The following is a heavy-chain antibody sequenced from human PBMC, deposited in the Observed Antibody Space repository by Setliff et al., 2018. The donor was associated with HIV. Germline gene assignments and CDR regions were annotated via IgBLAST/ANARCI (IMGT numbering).Heavy chain of an antibody. CDR2: TKNKAQSYTT. V-gene: IGHV3-72*01. J-gene: IGHJ6*03. Sequence: PGGSLRLSCAASGFTFSDHYMDWVRQAPGKGLEWVARTKNKAQSYTTEYVESVKGRFTISRDDSENSLYLQMNSLKTEDTAVYYCARGPSINAIRARGYYMDVWAKGTTVTVSS. CDR1: GFTFSDHY. D-gene: IGHD3-10*01. CDR3: ARGPSINAIRARGYYMDV.